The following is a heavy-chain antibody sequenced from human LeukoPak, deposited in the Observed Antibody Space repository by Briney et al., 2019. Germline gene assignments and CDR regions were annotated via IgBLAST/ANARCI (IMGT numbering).Heavy chain of an antibody. J-gene: IGHJ4*02. D-gene: IGHD3-22*01. Sequence: SGTLSLTCAVSGGSISSSNWWSWVRQPPGKGLEWIGEIYHSGSTNYNPSLKSRVTLSLDTSKNQFSLKLSSVTAADTAVYYCARDRYYYDSSGYWGTYYFDYWGQGTLVTVSS. CDR3: ARDRYYYDSSGYWGTYYFDY. V-gene: IGHV4-4*02. CDR2: IYHSGST. CDR1: GGSISSSNW.